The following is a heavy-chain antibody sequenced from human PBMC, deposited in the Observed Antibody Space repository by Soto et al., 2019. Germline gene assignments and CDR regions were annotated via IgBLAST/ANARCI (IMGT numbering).Heavy chain of an antibody. J-gene: IGHJ4*02. Sequence: QVQLVESGGGVVQPGRSLRLSCAASGFTFSSYAMHWVRQAPGKGLEWVAVISYDGSNKYYADSVKGRFTISRDNSKNTLYLQMNSLRAEDTAVYYCARDMSGYVWYFDYWGQGTLVTVSS. D-gene: IGHD5-12*01. CDR2: ISYDGSNK. CDR3: ARDMSGYVWYFDY. V-gene: IGHV3-30-3*01. CDR1: GFTFSSYA.